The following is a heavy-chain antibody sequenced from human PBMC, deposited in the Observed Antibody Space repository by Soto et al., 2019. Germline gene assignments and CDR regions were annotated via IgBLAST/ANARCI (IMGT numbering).Heavy chain of an antibody. CDR3: ARGIPDYIWGSYRLGYAFEI. V-gene: IGHV4-34*01. D-gene: IGHD3-16*02. Sequence: SETLSLTCAVYGGSFTGYYWSWIRQPPGKGLEWIGEINHSGSTNYNPSLKSRVTISVDTSRNQFSLKLSSVTAADTAVYYCARGIPDYIWGSYRLGYAFEIWGQGTMVTVSS. J-gene: IGHJ3*02. CDR2: INHSGST. CDR1: GGSFTGYY.